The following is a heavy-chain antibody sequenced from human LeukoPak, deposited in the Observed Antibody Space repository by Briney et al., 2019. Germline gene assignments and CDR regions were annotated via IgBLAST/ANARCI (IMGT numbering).Heavy chain of an antibody. CDR3: AGSGSYYPYYYYYGMDV. V-gene: IGHV3-21*01. J-gene: IGHJ6*02. Sequence: PGGSLRLSCAASGFTFSSYSMNWVRQAPGKGLEWVSSISSSSSYIYYADSVKGRFTISRDNAKNSLYLQMNSLRAEDTAVYYCAGSGSYYPYYYYYGMDVWGQGTTVTVSS. CDR1: GFTFSSYS. CDR2: ISSSSSYI. D-gene: IGHD3-10*01.